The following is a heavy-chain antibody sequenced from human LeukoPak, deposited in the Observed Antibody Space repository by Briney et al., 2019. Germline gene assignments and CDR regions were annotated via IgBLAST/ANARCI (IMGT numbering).Heavy chain of an antibody. J-gene: IGHJ4*02. V-gene: IGHV3-15*05. CDR2: IKSKTDGGTT. CDR1: GFTFSNAW. D-gene: IGHD3-16*01. CDR3: TRDIGGRGGY. Sequence: GGSLRLSCAASGFTFSNAWMSWVRQAPGKGLEWVGRIKSKTDGGTTDYAAPVKGRFTISRDNAKNTLYLQMNSLRAEDTAVYYCTRDIGGRGGYWGQGILVTVSS.